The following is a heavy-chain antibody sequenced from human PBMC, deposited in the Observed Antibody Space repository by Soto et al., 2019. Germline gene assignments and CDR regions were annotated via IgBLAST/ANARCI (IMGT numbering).Heavy chain of an antibody. V-gene: IGHV3-30*18. CDR2: ISHDGSEK. Sequence: QVQLVESGGGVGQPGDSLRLSCAASGFMFSGYGMHWIRQAPGKGLEWVAVISHDGSEKYYGDSVKGRCTVSRDNSNNTRFLQIDSLRAEDTAVYYCAKLVGGVKAIGAPGDWLDPWGQGTLVTVSS. CDR3: AKLVGGVKAIGAPGDWLDP. D-gene: IGHD3-3*01. J-gene: IGHJ5*02. CDR1: GFMFSGYG.